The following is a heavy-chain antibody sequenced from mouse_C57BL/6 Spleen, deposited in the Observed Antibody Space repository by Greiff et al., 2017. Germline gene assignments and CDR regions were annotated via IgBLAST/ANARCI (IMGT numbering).Heavy chain of an antibody. CDR2: INSDGGST. J-gene: IGHJ1*03. Sequence: EVLLQESGAGLVQPGESLTLSCASTDYEFPSHDMSWVLKTPEKRLRLVAAINSDGGSTYYPAPMERRFIISRDNTKKTLYLQLSSLRSEDTAMYYCASITSVVARYWYFDGWGTGTTVTVSS. V-gene: IGHV5-2*01. D-gene: IGHD1-1*01. CDR1: DYEFPSHD. CDR3: ASITSVVARYWYFDG.